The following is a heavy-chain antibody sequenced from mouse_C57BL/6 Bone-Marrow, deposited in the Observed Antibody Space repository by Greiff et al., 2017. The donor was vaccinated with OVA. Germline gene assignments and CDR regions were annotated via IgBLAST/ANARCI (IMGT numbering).Heavy chain of an antibody. CDR1: GFTFSSYA. J-gene: IGHJ3*01. Sequence: VQLVESGGGLVKPGGSLKLSCAASGFTFSSYAMSWVRQTPEKRLEWVATISDGGSYTYYPDNVKGRFTISRDNAKNNLYLQMSHLKSEDTAMYYCARIYYDYDWFAYWGQGTLVTVSA. CDR3: ARIYYDYDWFAY. CDR2: ISDGGSYT. D-gene: IGHD2-4*01. V-gene: IGHV5-4*01.